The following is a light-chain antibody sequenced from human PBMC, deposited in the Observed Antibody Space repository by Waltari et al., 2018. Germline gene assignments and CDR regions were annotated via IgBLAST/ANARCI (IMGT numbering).Light chain of an antibody. Sequence: QSALTQPASVSGTPGQSITISCSGTTSDVGSYDLVSWYQQHPGEAPKLLILEVFKWLPDTSIRFSGAKSGSTASLTISGLQPEDKADYYCCSYAGRGTYVFGSGTKVTVL. V-gene: IGLV2-23*02. CDR1: TSDVGSYDL. J-gene: IGLJ1*01. CDR3: CSYAGRGTYV. CDR2: EVF.